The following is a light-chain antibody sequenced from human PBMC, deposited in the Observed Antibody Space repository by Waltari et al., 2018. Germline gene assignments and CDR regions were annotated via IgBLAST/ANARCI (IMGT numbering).Light chain of an antibody. J-gene: IGLJ2*01. CDR2: GKN. Sequence: SSELPQDPAVSVALGQTVRITCQGDSLRSYYASRYQQKPGQAPVLVIYGKNNRPSGIPDRVSGSSSGNTASLTITGAQAEDEADYYCNSRDSSGNHIVFGGGTKLTVL. CDR1: SLRSYY. CDR3: NSRDSSGNHIV. V-gene: IGLV3-19*01.